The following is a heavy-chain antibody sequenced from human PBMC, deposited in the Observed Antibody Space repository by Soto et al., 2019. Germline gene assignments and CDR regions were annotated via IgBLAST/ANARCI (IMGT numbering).Heavy chain of an antibody. CDR1: GGSISSYY. CDR2: IYYSGST. V-gene: IGHV4-59*01. J-gene: IGHJ6*02. CDR3: ARVQSDFWSGYYYGMDV. D-gene: IGHD3-3*01. Sequence: PSETLSLTCTVSGGSISSYYWSWIRQPPGKGLEWIGYIYYSGSTNYNPSLKSRVTISVDTSKNQFSLKLSSVTAADTAVYYCARVQSDFWSGYYYGMDVWGQGTTVTVYS.